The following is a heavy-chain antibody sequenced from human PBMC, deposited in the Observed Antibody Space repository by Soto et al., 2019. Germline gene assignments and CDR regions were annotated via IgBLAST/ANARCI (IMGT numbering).Heavy chain of an antibody. CDR3: AREGPGIRDFWSGYTQRDAFDI. CDR2: IKQDGSEK. V-gene: IGHV3-7*01. Sequence: GGSLRLSCAASGFTFSSYWMSWVRQAPGKGLEWVANIKQDGSEKYYVDSVKGRFTISRDNAKNSLYLQMNSLRAEDTAVYYCAREGPGIRDFWSGYTQRDAFDIWGQGTMVTVSS. D-gene: IGHD3-3*01. J-gene: IGHJ3*02. CDR1: GFTFSSYW.